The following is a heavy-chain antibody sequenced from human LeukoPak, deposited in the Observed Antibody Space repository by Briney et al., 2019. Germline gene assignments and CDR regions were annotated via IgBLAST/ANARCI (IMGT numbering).Heavy chain of an antibody. Sequence: GGSLRLSCAASGFTFSTYAMNWVRQAPGKGLEWVAVISYDGRQNYYADSVKGRFTISRDNSKNTLYLQMNSLRAEDTAVYYCAKGGRIVGATSAFDIWGQGTMVTVSS. V-gene: IGHV3-30*04. CDR2: ISYDGRQN. D-gene: IGHD1-26*01. CDR3: AKGGRIVGATSAFDI. J-gene: IGHJ3*02. CDR1: GFTFSTYA.